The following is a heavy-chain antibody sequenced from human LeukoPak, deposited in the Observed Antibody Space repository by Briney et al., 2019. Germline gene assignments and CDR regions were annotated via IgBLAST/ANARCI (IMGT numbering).Heavy chain of an antibody. CDR2: IWPDGSKK. J-gene: IGHJ4*02. V-gene: IGHV3-33*06. D-gene: IGHD6-25*01. CDR1: GFTFSTYA. Sequence: GRSLRLSCAAPGFTFSTYAMHWVRQAPGKGLEWVAFIWPDGSKKYYADSVKGRFAISRANSKNTVYLQMNDLRPEDTALYFCAKISSSAESNFDYWGQGTLLTVSS. CDR3: AKISSSAESNFDY.